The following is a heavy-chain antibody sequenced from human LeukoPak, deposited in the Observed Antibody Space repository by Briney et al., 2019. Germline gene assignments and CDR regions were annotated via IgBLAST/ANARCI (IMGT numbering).Heavy chain of an antibody. CDR3: ARGGTYGSGTDQHSTLDY. J-gene: IGHJ4*02. Sequence: SETLSLTCTVSGGSISPYYWSWIRQPAGQGLEWIGRVRASGSPNYNPPLKSRVIISVDNSKNQTSLNLNSVTAADTAVYFCARGGTYGSGTDQHSTLDYWGQGSLVTVSP. CDR2: VRASGSP. CDR1: GGSISPYY. D-gene: IGHD3-10*01. V-gene: IGHV4-4*07.